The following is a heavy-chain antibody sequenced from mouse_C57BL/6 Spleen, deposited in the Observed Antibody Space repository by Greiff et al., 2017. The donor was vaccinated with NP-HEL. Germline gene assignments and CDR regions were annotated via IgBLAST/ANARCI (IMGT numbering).Heavy chain of an antibody. CDR2: ISGGGGNT. V-gene: IGHV5-9*01. D-gene: IGHD2-4*01. CDR1: GFTFSSYT. CDR3: ARPVYYDYETWFAY. Sequence: EVQVVESGGGLVKPGGSLKLSCAASGFTFSSYTMSWVRQTPEKRLEWVATISGGGGNTYYPDSVKGRFTISRDNAKNTLYLQMSSLRSEDTALYYCARPVYYDYETWFAYWGQGTLVTVSA. J-gene: IGHJ3*01.